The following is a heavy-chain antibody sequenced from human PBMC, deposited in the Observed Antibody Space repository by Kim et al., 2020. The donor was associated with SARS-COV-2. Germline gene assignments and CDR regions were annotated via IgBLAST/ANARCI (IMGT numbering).Heavy chain of an antibody. CDR1: GFTVSSNY. V-gene: IGHV3-53*01. J-gene: IGHJ6*02. CDR2: IYSGGST. D-gene: IGHD3-10*01. Sequence: GGSLRLSCAASGFTVSSNYMSWVRQAPGKGLEWVSVIYSGGSTYYADSVKGRFTISRDNSKNTLYLQMNSLRAEDTAVYYCARDLWVCSFGEFLLGCPDYYYYGMDVWGQGTTVTVSS. CDR3: ARDLWVCSFGEFLLGCPDYYYYGMDV.